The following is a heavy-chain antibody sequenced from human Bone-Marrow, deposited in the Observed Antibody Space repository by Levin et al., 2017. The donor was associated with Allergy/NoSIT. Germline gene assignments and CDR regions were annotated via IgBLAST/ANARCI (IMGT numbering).Heavy chain of an antibody. CDR2: TYYSGST. CDR3: ARGVGVIPGLLGGMFDP. V-gene: IGHV4-30-4*01. CDR1: NGSIKSGDYY. D-gene: IGHD2-21*01. J-gene: IGHJ5*02. Sequence: SETLSLTCTVSNGSIKSGDYYWSWVRQPPGKGLEWIGYTYYSGSTYYNPSLRNRVTISIDTSKNQFSVSLSSVTAADTAVYFCARGVGVIPGLLGGMFDPWGQGTLVTVSS.